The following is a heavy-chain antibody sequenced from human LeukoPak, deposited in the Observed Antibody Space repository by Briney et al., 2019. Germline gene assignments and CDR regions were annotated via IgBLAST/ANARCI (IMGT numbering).Heavy chain of an antibody. D-gene: IGHD3-10*01. CDR2: ISDSGGST. J-gene: IGHJ6*02. Sequence: GGSLRLSCAASGFTFSSYALSWVRQAPGKGLEWVSGISDSGGSTHYADSVKGRFTVSRDNSKNTLYLQMNTLRAEDTAVYCCAKDIPPTPPGDGMDVWGQGTTVTVSS. CDR1: GFTFSSYA. V-gene: IGHV3-23*01. CDR3: AKDIPPTPPGDGMDV.